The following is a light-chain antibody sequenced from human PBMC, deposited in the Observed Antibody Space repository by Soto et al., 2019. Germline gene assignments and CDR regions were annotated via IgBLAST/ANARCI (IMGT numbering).Light chain of an antibody. CDR1: QGISSY. V-gene: IGKV1-9*01. CDR2: AAS. J-gene: IGKJ3*01. Sequence: DIPLTQSPSFLSASVGERVTITCRASQGISSYLAWYQQKPGKAPKLLMYAASTLQSGVPSRFSGSGSGTEFTLTISSLQPEDFATYYCQQLNGYPITFGPGTKVDIK. CDR3: QQLNGYPIT.